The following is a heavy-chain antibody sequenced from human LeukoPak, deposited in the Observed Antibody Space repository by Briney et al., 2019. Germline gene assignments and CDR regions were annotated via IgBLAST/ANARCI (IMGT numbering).Heavy chain of an antibody. CDR1: GYTFTNYW. CDR3: ARPIMGIFEY. Sequence: GESLKISCEGTGYTFTNYWIGWVRQMPGKGLEWMGIIYPGDSDTRYSPSFQGQVTISADKSISTAYLQWSSLKASDTAMYYCARPIMGIFEYWGQGTLVTVSS. CDR2: IYPGDSDT. J-gene: IGHJ4*02. V-gene: IGHV5-51*01. D-gene: IGHD3-16*01.